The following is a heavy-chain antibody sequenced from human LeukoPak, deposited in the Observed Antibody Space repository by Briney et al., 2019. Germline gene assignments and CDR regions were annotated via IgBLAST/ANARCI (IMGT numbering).Heavy chain of an antibody. CDR1: GGSFSGYY. CDR2: INHSGST. Sequence: PSETLSLTCAVYGGSFSGYYWSWIRQPPGKGLEWIGEINHSGSTNYNPSLKSRVTISVDTSKNQFSLKLSSVTAADTAVYYCARDTMGIFDYWGQGTLVTVSS. CDR3: ARDTMGIFDY. J-gene: IGHJ4*02. V-gene: IGHV4-34*01. D-gene: IGHD3-3*01.